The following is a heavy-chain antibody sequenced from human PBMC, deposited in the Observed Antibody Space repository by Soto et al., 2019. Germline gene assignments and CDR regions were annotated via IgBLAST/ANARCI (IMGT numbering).Heavy chain of an antibody. CDR1: GFAFSADG. V-gene: IGHV3-33*01. CDR2: LWSDGSNK. J-gene: IGHJ4*02. D-gene: IGHD5-18*01. Sequence: GGSLRLSCTTSGFAFSADGMDWVRQAPGKGLEWVAVLWSDGSNKYYADSVKGRFTISRDTSKNTLYLQMNSLRAEDTAVYYCARDLGGSYGPFDYWGQGTLVTVS. CDR3: ARDLGGSYGPFDY.